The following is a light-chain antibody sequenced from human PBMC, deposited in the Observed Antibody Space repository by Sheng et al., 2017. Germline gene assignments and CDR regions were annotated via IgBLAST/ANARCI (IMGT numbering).Light chain of an antibody. CDR2: AAS. Sequence: EIVMTQSPATLSVSPGERATLSCRASQSVSSNLAWYHQKPGQAPRLLIYAASTRATGIPARSVAVGSGTEFTLTISSLQSEDFAVYYCQQYNNWPPGVTFGQGTKLEIK. CDR1: QSVSSN. V-gene: IGKV3-15*01. J-gene: IGKJ2*01. CDR3: QQYNNWPPGVT.